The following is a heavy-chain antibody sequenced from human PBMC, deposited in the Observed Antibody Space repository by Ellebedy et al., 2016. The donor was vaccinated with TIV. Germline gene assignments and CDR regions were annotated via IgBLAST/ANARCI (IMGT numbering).Heavy chain of an antibody. J-gene: IGHJ1*01. CDR2: INHSGST. CDR1: GGSFSGYY. Sequence: GSLRLSXAVYGGSFSGYYWSWIRQPPGKGLEWIGEINHSGSTNYNPSLKSRVTISVDTSKNQFSLKLSSVTAADTAVYYCARGLVWYRGPWFQHWGQGTLVTVSS. CDR3: ARGLVWYRGPWFQH. D-gene: IGHD3-9*01. V-gene: IGHV4-34*01.